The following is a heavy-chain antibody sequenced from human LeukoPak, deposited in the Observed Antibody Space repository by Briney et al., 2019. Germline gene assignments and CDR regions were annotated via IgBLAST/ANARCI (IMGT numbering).Heavy chain of an antibody. CDR1: GYTFTSYD. CDR2: MNSNSGNT. D-gene: IGHD2-21*01. V-gene: IGHV1-8*01. Sequence: ASVKVSCKASGYTFTSYDINWVRQATGQGLEWMGWMNSNSGNTGYAQKFQGRVTMTRNTSISTAYMELSSLRSEDTAVYYCARASGGDKVDWFDPWGQGTLVTVSS. CDR3: ARASGGDKVDWFDP. J-gene: IGHJ5*02.